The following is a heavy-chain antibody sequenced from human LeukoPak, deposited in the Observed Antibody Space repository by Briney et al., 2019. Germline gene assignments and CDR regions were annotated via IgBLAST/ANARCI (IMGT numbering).Heavy chain of an antibody. Sequence: SETLSLTCTVSGGSISSYYWSWIRQPPGKGLEWIGYIYYSGSTNYNPSLKSRVTISVDTSKNQFSLKLSSVTAADTAVYYCARHRGALRWYPFDYWGQGTLVTVSS. D-gene: IGHD4-23*01. CDR3: ARHRGALRWYPFDY. V-gene: IGHV4-59*08. CDR2: IYYSGST. J-gene: IGHJ4*02. CDR1: GGSISSYY.